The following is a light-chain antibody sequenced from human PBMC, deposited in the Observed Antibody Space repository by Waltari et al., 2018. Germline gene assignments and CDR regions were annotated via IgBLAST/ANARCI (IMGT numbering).Light chain of an antibody. CDR2: DVN. CDR1: SSDVGGYNY. Sequence: QSALTQPRSVSGSPGQSVTISCSGTSSDVGGYNYVSWYQQHPGKAPKLMISDVNKRPSGVPDRFSGSKSGNTASLTISGLQAEDEADYFCCSFAGRYKFVFGTGTEVTVL. CDR3: CSFAGRYKFV. V-gene: IGLV2-11*01. J-gene: IGLJ1*01.